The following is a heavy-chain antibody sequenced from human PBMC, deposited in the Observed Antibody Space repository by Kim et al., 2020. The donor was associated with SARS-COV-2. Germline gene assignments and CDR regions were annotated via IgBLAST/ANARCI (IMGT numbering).Heavy chain of an antibody. CDR3: TRGSIVPAAHFSDFDY. J-gene: IGHJ4*02. D-gene: IGHD2-2*01. V-gene: IGHV3-49*02. Sequence: SVKGRFTISRDDSKSIAYLQMNSLKTEDTAVYYCTRGSIVPAAHFSDFDYWGQGTLVTVSS.